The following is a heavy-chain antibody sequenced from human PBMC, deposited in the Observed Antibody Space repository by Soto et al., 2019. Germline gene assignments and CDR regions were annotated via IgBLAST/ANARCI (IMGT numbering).Heavy chain of an antibody. Sequence: QVQLVQSGAELKEPGASVRVSCKASGYTFIYYYIHWVRQAPGQGLEWMGWINPNSGATNSAQKFQDWVTMTRDTSISTAYMELSRLRSDDTAVYYCARSDTATIPNFDYWGQGTLVTVSS. V-gene: IGHV1-2*04. D-gene: IGHD6-25*01. CDR1: GYTFIYYY. CDR3: ARSDTATIPNFDY. J-gene: IGHJ4*02. CDR2: INPNSGAT.